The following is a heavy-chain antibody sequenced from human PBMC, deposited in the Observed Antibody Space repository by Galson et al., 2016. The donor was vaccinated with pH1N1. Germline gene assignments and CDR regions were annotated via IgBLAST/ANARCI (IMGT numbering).Heavy chain of an antibody. Sequence: QSGAEVKQPGESLKTSCEGSGYIFTNYWIGWVRQMPGKGLELMGIIYPGDSDTRYSPSFQGRVTISVDKSINIAFPRWSNLKASASAIYFCARVSASIYGRAQYDMDVWGQGTTVTVSS. V-gene: IGHV5-51*01. J-gene: IGHJ6*03. CDR1: GYIFTNYW. D-gene: IGHD2/OR15-2a*01. CDR3: ARVSASIYGRAQYDMDV. CDR2: IYPGDSDT.